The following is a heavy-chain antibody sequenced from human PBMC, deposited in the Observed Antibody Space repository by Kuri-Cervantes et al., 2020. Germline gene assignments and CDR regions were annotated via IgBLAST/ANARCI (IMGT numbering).Heavy chain of an antibody. Sequence: GGSLRLSCVTSGFTFRTDAMSWVRQAPGKGLEWVAAVRGNSDATYYADSVRGRFTVSSDNSKTTVFLQMNSVRAEDTATYYCATMPWADTAVWGQGTLVTVSS. CDR2: VRGNSDAT. CDR3: ATMPWADTAV. D-gene: IGHD1-26*01. CDR1: GFTFRTDA. V-gene: IGHV3-23*01. J-gene: IGHJ4*02.